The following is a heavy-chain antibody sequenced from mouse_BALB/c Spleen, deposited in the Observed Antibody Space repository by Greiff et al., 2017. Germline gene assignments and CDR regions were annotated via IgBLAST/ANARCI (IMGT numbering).Heavy chain of an antibody. CDR3: ARRVYYGNIDY. D-gene: IGHD2-1*01. Sequence: EVQVVESGPGLVKPSQSLSLTCSVTGYSITSGYYWNWIRQFPGNKLEWMGYISYDGSNNYNPSLKNRISITRDTSKNQFFLKLNSVTTEDTATYYCARRVYYGNIDYWGQGTTLTVSS. J-gene: IGHJ2*01. CDR1: GYSITSGYY. CDR2: ISYDGSN. V-gene: IGHV3-6*02.